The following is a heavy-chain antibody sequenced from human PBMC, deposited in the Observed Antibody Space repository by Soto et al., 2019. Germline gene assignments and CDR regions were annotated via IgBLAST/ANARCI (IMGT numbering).Heavy chain of an antibody. D-gene: IGHD2-15*01. J-gene: IGHJ4*02. CDR1: GYTFTGYY. CDR2: INPNSGGT. V-gene: IGHV1-2*02. CDR3: ARDHIVVVVAATYADY. Sequence: QVQLVQAGAEVKKPGASVKVSCKASGYTFTGYYMHWVRQAPGQGLEWMGWINPNSGGTNYAQKVQGRVTMTRDTSISTAYMELSRLRSDDTAVYYCARDHIVVVVAATYADYWGQGTLVTVSS.